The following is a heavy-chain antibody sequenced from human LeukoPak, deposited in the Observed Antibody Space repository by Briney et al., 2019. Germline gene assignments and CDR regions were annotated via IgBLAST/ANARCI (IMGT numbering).Heavy chain of an antibody. J-gene: IGHJ4*02. CDR1: GGSVSSGSYY. V-gene: IGHV4-61*01. CDR2: IYYSGST. CDR3: ARAGNGYIFDF. D-gene: IGHD5-24*01. Sequence: SETLSLTCTVSGGSVSSGSYYWSWIRQPPGKGLEWIGYIYYSGSTNYNPSLKSRVTISVDTSKNQFSLKPSSVTAADTAVYYCARAGNGYIFDFWGQGTLVTVSS.